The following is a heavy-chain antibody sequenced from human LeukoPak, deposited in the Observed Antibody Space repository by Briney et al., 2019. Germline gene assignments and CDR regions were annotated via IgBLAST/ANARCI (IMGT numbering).Heavy chain of an antibody. CDR3: ARVGTGLRFLGEDV. J-gene: IGHJ6*04. V-gene: IGHV4-39*07. Sequence: PSETLSPTCTVSGGSISSSSYYWGWIRQPPGKGLEWIGSIYYGGNTNYNPSLKSRLTIALDTSRNQFSLKLSSVTAADTAVYYCARVGTGLRFLGEDVWGKGTTVTVSS. CDR1: GGSISSSSYY. D-gene: IGHD3-3*01. CDR2: IYYGGNT.